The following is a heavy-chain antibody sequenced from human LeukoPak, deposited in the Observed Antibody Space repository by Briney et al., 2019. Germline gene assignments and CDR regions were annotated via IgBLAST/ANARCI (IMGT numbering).Heavy chain of an antibody. Sequence: ASAKVSCKASGDTFSSYAISWVRHAPGQGLEWMGGIIPIFGTANYAQKFQGRVTITADESTSTAYMELSSLRSEDTAVYYCARSHSRVAATSGPRYYYYGMDVWGKGTTVTVSS. D-gene: IGHD2-15*01. V-gene: IGHV1-69*13. CDR3: ARSHSRVAATSGPRYYYYGMDV. J-gene: IGHJ6*04. CDR2: IIPIFGTA. CDR1: GDTFSSYA.